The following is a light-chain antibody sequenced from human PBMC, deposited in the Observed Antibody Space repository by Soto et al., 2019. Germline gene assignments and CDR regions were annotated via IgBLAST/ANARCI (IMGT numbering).Light chain of an antibody. CDR3: CSYAGSYTYV. Sequence: QSALTQPRSVSGSPGQSVTISCTGTSSDVGGYNYVSWYQQHPGKAPKLMIYDVSKRPSGVPDRFSGSKSGNTASLTISGLQAGDEAGYYCCSYAGSYTYVFGTGTKLTVL. J-gene: IGLJ1*01. CDR1: SSDVGGYNY. V-gene: IGLV2-11*01. CDR2: DVS.